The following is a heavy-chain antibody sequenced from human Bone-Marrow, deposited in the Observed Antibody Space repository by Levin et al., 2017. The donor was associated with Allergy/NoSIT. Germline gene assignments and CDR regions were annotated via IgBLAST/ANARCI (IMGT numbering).Heavy chain of an antibody. J-gene: IGHJ6*01. CDR1: GFTFTDYA. V-gene: IGHV3-9*01. Sequence: GGSLRLSCAASGFTFTDYAIHWIRQAPGRGPEWVSGVSWNSGTIGYADSVKGRFTISRDNAKNSLYLQMNSLRTEDTALYFCARHKDYGGNGYYYYGMDGWGQGTTVTVSS. CDR2: VSWNSGTI. CDR3: ARHKDYGGNGYYYYGMDG. D-gene: IGHD4-23*01.